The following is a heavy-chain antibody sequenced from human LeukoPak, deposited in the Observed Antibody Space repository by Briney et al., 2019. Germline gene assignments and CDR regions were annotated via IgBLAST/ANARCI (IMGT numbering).Heavy chain of an antibody. D-gene: IGHD4-17*01. V-gene: IGHV3-23*01. Sequence: GGSLRLSCAASGIIFSSYAMTWLRQAPGKGLEWVSSVSGNGDRTQYADSGKGRFTISRDNSKNTLYLQMNSLRAEDTAVYYCAKDPNGDYVGAFDMWGQGTLVTFSP. CDR2: VSGNGDRT. CDR1: GIIFSSYA. CDR3: AKDPNGDYVGAFDM. J-gene: IGHJ3*02.